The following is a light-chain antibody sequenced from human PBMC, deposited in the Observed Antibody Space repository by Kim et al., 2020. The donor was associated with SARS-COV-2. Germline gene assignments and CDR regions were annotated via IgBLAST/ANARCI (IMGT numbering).Light chain of an antibody. J-gene: IGKJ4*01. Sequence: IQLTQSPSSLSASVGDRVTITCRASQGISTYLAWYQQSPGRAPKLLIYGASTLQSGVPSRFSGSGSGTDFTLTIGSLQPDDVATYYCQQLSSYPLTFGGGNKVDIK. CDR2: GAS. CDR3: QQLSSYPLT. V-gene: IGKV1-9*01. CDR1: QGISTY.